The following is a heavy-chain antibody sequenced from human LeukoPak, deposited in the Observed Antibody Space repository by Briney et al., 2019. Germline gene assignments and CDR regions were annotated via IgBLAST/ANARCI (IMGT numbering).Heavy chain of an antibody. CDR2: ISAYNGNT. CDR1: GYTFTSYG. V-gene: IGHV1-18*01. Sequence: ASVKVSCKASGYTFTSYGISWVRQAPGQGLEWMGWISAYNGNTNYAQKLQSRVTMTTDTSTSTAYMELRSLRSDDTAVYYCASHRGSGSYALYFDYWGQGTLVTVSS. J-gene: IGHJ4*02. D-gene: IGHD1-26*01. CDR3: ASHRGSGSYALYFDY.